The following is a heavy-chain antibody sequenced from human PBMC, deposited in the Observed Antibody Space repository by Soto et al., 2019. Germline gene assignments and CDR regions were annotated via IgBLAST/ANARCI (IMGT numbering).Heavy chain of an antibody. Sequence: SETLSLTCNMSGDSYSISTYSWSWIRQPPGKALQWIGFIYQSGVTSYNPSLASRVSISLDRSNNQCSLKLKSVTAADTAVYYCARGLPHYYYDSSGYSDYWGQGTRVTVSS. V-gene: IGHV4-30-2*01. D-gene: IGHD3-22*01. CDR3: ARGLPHYYYDSSGYSDY. J-gene: IGHJ4*02. CDR1: GDSYSISTYS. CDR2: IYQSGVT.